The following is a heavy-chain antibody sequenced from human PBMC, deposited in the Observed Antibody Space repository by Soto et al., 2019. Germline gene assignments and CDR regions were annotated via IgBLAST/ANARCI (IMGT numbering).Heavy chain of an antibody. Sequence: GGSLRLSCVASGFTLSEYWMTWVRQAPGKGLGWVANIKRDGSEKHYVDSVKGRFTISRDNSKNTLYLQMNSLRAEDTAIYYCAREVGCRSTSCYWGTNWLDPWGQGTLVTVSS. D-gene: IGHD2-2*01. V-gene: IGHV3-7*01. J-gene: IGHJ5*02. CDR3: AREVGCRSTSCYWGTNWLDP. CDR1: GFTLSEYW. CDR2: IKRDGSEK.